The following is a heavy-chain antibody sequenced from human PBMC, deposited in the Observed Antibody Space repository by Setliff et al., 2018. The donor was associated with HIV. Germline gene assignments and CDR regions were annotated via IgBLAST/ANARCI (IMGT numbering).Heavy chain of an antibody. V-gene: IGHV5-51*01. D-gene: IGHD3-10*01. Sequence: GESLNISCKGSGYSFTSYWIGWVRQMPGKGLEWMGIIYPGDSDTRYSPSFQGQVTISADKSISTAYLQWSSLKASDPAMYYCASLYGSGSYYSPYNWFDPWGQGTLVTVSS. CDR2: IYPGDSDT. J-gene: IGHJ5*02. CDR1: GYSFTSYW. CDR3: ASLYGSGSYYSPYNWFDP.